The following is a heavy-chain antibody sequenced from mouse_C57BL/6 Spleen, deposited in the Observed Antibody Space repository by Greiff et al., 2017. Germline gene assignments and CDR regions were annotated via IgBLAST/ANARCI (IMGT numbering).Heavy chain of an antibody. V-gene: IGHV5-15*01. J-gene: IGHJ4*01. CDR1: GFTFSDYG. D-gene: IGHD3-3*01. CDR2: ISNLAYSI. CDR3: ARQRGTYYAMDY. Sequence: EVKLQESGGGLVQPGGSLKLSCAASGFTFSDYGMAWVRQAPRKGPEWVAFISNLAYSIYYADTVTGRFTISRENAKNTLYLEMSSLRSEDTAMYYCARQRGTYYAMDYWGQGTSVTVSS.